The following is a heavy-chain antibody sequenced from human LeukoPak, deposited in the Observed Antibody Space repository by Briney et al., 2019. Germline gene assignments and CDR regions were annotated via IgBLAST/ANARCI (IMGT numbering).Heavy chain of an antibody. Sequence: PGGSLRLSCAASGFTFSSYSMNWVRQAPGKGLEWVSSISSSSSYIYYADSVKGRFTISRDNAKNSLYLQMNSLRAEDTAVYYCARDSVGRTISKMATSLPYAFDIWGQGTMVTVSS. CDR3: ARDSVGRTISKMATSLPYAFDI. D-gene: IGHD5-24*01. J-gene: IGHJ3*02. CDR1: GFTFSSYS. CDR2: ISSSSSYI. V-gene: IGHV3-21*01.